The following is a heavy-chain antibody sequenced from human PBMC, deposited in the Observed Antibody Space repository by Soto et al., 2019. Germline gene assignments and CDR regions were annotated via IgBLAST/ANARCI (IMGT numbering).Heavy chain of an antibody. V-gene: IGHV3-11*06. CDR1: GFTFSDYY. J-gene: IGHJ6*02. CDR3: ARDSRYSYGYYYYYGMDV. D-gene: IGHD5-18*01. CDR2: ISSSSYT. Sequence: GGSLRLSCAASGFTFSDYYMSWIRQAPGKGLEWVSYISSSSYTKYADSVKGRFTISRDNAKNSLYLQMNSLRAEDTAVYYCARDSRYSYGYYYYYGMDVWGQGSTMTVYS.